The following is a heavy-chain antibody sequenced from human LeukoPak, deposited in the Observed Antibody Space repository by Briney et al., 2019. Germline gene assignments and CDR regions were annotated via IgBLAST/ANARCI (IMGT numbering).Heavy chain of an antibody. J-gene: IGHJ4*02. CDR2: IFPILGIA. Sequence: ASVKVSCKASGGTFSSYAISWVRQAPGQGLEWMGRIFPILGIANYAQKFQGRVTITADKSTSTAYMELSSLRSEDTAVYYCARDGDMVRGVYWGQGTLVTVSS. D-gene: IGHD3-10*01. CDR3: ARDGDMVRGVY. CDR1: GGTFSSYA. V-gene: IGHV1-69*04.